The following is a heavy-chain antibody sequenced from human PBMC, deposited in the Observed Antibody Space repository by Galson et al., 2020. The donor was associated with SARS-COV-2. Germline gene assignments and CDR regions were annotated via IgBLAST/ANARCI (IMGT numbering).Heavy chain of an antibody. CDR1: GGTFGSYA. CDR2: VIPILGVV. CDR3: ARLGPGVTEVKWLDP. J-gene: IGHJ5*02. Sequence: SVKVSCKASGGTFGSYAISWVRQAPGQGLEWMGRVIPILGVVNYSQKFQDRVTITADKSTNTAYMEVNSLKSEDTAMYYCARLGPGVTEVKWLDPWGQGTLVTVSS. D-gene: IGHD2-21*02. V-gene: IGHV1-69*04.